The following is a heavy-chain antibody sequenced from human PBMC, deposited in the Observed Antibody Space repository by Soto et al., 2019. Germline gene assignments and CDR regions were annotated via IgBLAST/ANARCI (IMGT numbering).Heavy chain of an antibody. J-gene: IGHJ4*02. V-gene: IGHV4-31*03. CDR2: IYHTGST. Sequence: TSETLSLTCSVSGGSISTVGHYWTWIRQPPGKGLEWIGSIYHTGSTYYSKSLRSRLTMSVDTSKSQFSLRLSSVTAADTAVYYCARATGTLRSRNCDYWGQGSLVTVSS. D-gene: IGHD1-1*01. CDR1: GGSISTVGHY. CDR3: ARATGTLRSRNCDY.